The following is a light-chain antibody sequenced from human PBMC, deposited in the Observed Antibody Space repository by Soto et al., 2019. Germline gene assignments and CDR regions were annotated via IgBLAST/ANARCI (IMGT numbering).Light chain of an antibody. CDR2: GAS. CDR3: QQYSNWPVT. Sequence: EIVMTQSPATLSVSPGERATLSCRASQSVSSNLAWYQQKPGQAPRLLIYGASTRATGIPVRFSGSESGTEFTLTISSLQSEDFAVYYCQQYSNWPVTFGQGTKVEIK. CDR1: QSVSSN. J-gene: IGKJ1*01. V-gene: IGKV3-15*01.